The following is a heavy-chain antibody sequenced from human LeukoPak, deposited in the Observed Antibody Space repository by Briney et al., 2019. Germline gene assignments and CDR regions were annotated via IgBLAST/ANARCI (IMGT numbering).Heavy chain of an antibody. D-gene: IGHD1-26*01. Sequence: PGRSLRLSCAASGFTFSSYGMPWVRQAPGKGLEWVAVIWYDGSNKYYADSVKGRFTISRDNSKNTLYLQMNSLRAEDTAVYYCARGEIVGAIRYYYGMDVWGQGTTVTVSS. CDR2: IWYDGSNK. CDR1: GFTFSSYG. J-gene: IGHJ6*02. CDR3: ARGEIVGAIRYYYGMDV. V-gene: IGHV3-33*01.